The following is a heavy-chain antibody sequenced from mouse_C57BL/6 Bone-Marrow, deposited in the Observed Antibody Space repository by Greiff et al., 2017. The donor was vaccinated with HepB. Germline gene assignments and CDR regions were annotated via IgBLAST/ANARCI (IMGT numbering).Heavy chain of an antibody. CDR2: SRNKANDYTT. CDR3: ARDAISGYFDV. CDR1: GFTFSDFY. Sequence: EVQLVESGGGLVQSGRSLRLSCATSGFTFSDFYMEWVRQAPGKGLEWIAASRNKANDYTTEYSASVKGRFIVSRDTSQSILYLQMNALRAEDTASYYCARDAISGYFDVWGTGTTVTVSS. V-gene: IGHV7-1*01. J-gene: IGHJ1*03.